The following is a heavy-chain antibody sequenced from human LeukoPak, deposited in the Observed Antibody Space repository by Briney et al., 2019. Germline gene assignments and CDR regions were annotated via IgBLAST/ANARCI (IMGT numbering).Heavy chain of an antibody. Sequence: SETLSLTCDVSSGSFSDYFWNWIRQPPGKGLEWIGEITHSGSANYKSSLKSRLSISIDTAKNHFSLKLSSVTAADTAVYYCARADVNYNLWSGFFDSWGQGTLVTVSS. CDR2: ITHSGSA. V-gene: IGHV4-34*01. CDR3: ARADVNYNLWSGFFDS. J-gene: IGHJ4*02. CDR1: SGSFSDYF. D-gene: IGHD3-3*01.